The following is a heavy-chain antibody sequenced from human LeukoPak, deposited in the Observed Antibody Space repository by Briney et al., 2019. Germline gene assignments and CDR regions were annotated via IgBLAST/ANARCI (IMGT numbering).Heavy chain of an antibody. CDR1: GYTFTSYG. CDR2: ISAYNGNT. J-gene: IGHJ4*02. CDR3: ARDGGYSYGYEAQEIDY. Sequence: ASVKVSCKASGYTFTSYGINWVRQAPGQGLEWMGWISAYNGNTNYAEEFQARVNMTTDTSTSTAYMELRSLRSDDTGVYYCARDGGYSYGYEAQEIDYWGQGTLVTVSS. V-gene: IGHV1-18*01. D-gene: IGHD5-18*01.